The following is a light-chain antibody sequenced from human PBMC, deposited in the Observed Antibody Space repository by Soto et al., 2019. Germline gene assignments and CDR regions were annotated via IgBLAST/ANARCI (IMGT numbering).Light chain of an antibody. CDR1: SNDVGDYNY. V-gene: IGLV2-8*01. Sequence: QSVLTQPPSASGSPGQSVTISCTGTSNDVGDYNYVSWYQQHPDKAPKLINYEVIKRPSGVPDRFSGSKSGNTASLTVSGLQAEDEGNYYCTSYAGVHNVVFGGGTKLTVL. CDR3: TSYAGVHNVV. CDR2: EVI. J-gene: IGLJ2*01.